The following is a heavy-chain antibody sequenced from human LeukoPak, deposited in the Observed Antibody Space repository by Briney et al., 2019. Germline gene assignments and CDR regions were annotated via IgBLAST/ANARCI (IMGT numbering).Heavy chain of an antibody. V-gene: IGHV4-39*01. J-gene: IGHJ4*02. CDR1: GGSISSSSYY. CDR3: ASLWFGELSYYFDY. CDR2: IYYSGST. Sequence: PSETLSLTCTVSGGSISSSSYYWGWIRQPPGKGLEWIGSIYYSGSTYYNPSLKSRVTISVDTSKNQFSLKLSSVTAADTAVYCCASLWFGELSYYFDYWGQGTLVTVSS. D-gene: IGHD3-10*01.